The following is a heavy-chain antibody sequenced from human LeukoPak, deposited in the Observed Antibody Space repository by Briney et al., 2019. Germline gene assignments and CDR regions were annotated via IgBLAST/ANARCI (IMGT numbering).Heavy chain of an antibody. CDR3: GGIYSYTHRPPEY. D-gene: IGHD5-18*01. J-gene: IGHJ4*02. CDR1: GFTFNIYE. Sequence: GGSLRLSCAASGFTFNIYEMNWVRQAPGKGLEWVSYISSSGSTKYYAGSLKGRFTISRDNAKNSVYLQMTRLRAEDTAVYYCGGIYSYTHRPPEYGGRGPLATVPS. CDR2: ISSSGSTK. V-gene: IGHV3-48*03.